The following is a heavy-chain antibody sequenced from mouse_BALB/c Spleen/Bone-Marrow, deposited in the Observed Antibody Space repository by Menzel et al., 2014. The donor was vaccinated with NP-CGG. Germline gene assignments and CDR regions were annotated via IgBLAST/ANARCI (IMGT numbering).Heavy chain of an antibody. CDR1: GYTFTSYW. Sequence: QVQLQQSGAELVKPGASVKQSCKASGYTFTSYWMHWVKKRPGQGLEWIGAINPSNGRYNYSEKFKSKATLTVDKSSSTTYMQLSSLTSEDSAVYSCARYNAYFLFFDDWGAGTTVTV. CDR3: ARYNAYFLFFDD. J-gene: IGHJ1*01. V-gene: IGHV1S81*02. CDR2: INPSNGRY. D-gene: IGHD2-3*01.